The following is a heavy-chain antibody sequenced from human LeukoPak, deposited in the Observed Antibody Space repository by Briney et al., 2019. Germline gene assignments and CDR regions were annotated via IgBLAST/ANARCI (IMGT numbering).Heavy chain of an antibody. D-gene: IGHD3-22*01. Sequence: ASVNVSCKASGNTLTNYYMYWVRQAPGQGLEWMGIINPSGGSTTYAQKFQGRVTMTRDTSTSTVYIDLSSLRSEDTAVYYCARESRDSSGYYGTDVWGQGTTVTVSS. CDR2: INPSGGST. V-gene: IGHV1-46*01. CDR1: GNTLTNYY. CDR3: ARESRDSSGYYGTDV. J-gene: IGHJ6*02.